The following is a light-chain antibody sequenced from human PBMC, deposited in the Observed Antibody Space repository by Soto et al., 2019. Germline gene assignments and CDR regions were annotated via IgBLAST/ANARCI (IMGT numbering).Light chain of an antibody. CDR1: TGAVTTGYY. CDR2: STN. J-gene: IGLJ2*01. Sequence: QTVVTQEPSLTVSPGGTVTLTCASSTGAVTTGYYPNWFQQKPGQAPRALIYSTNNKYSWTPARFSVSLLGGKAALTLSGVQPEDEADYYCLLYYGGQLGVFGGGTKVTVL. CDR3: LLYYGGQLGV. V-gene: IGLV7-43*01.